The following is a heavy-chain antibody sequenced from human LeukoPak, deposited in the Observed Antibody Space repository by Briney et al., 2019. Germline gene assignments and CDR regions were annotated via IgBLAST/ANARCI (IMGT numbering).Heavy chain of an antibody. CDR2: MYYSGST. V-gene: IGHV4-39*01. CDR3: YTTSGGRPH. D-gene: IGHD2-2*02. Sequence: SETLSLTCTVSGGSISSNNYYWGWIRQPPGKGLEWIGSMYYSGSTNYNPSVKSRVTISADTSRNQFSLNLSSVTAADTAVYYCYTTSGGRPHWGQGTLVTVSS. CDR1: GGSISSNNYY. J-gene: IGHJ4*02.